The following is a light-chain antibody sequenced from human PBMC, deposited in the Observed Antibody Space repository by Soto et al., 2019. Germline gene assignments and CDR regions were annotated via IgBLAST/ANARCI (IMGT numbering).Light chain of an antibody. J-gene: IGKJ1*01. CDR3: QRYSTYSWT. Sequence: DIQMTQFPSTLSASVGESVSIACRASQNTGTWVAWYQQKPGKAPRVLIYDASKLEAGVPSRFRGSGVGTDFSLTISSLHPDDSATYYCQRYSTYSWTFGQGTKVEIK. V-gene: IGKV1-5*01. CDR2: DAS. CDR1: QNTGTW.